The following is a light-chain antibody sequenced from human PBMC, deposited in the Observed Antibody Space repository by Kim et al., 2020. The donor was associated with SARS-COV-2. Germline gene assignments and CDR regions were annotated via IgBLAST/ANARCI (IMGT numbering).Light chain of an antibody. J-gene: IGKJ3*01. CDR2: GAS. CDR3: QQYGTSPRT. Sequence: DIVLTQSPGSLSLSPGERATLSCRASQSVTNNYLAWYQQKPGQAPTLVIYGASTRATGIPDRFSGSGSGTDFTLTISRLEPEDFAVYYCQQYGTSPRTFGPGNKVNIK. CDR1: QSVTNNY. V-gene: IGKV3-20*01.